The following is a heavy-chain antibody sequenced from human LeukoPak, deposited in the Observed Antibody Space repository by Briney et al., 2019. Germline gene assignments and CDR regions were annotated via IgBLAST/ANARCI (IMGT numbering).Heavy chain of an antibody. CDR2: INHSGST. Sequence: SETLSLTCAVYGGSFSGYYWSWIRQPPGKGLEWIGEINHSGSTNYNPSLKSRVTISVDTSKNQFSLKLSSVTAADTAVYYCARLVSVTTVATYYYYMDVWGKGTTVTISS. CDR1: GGSFSGYY. V-gene: IGHV4-34*01. CDR3: ARLVSVTTVATYYYYMDV. J-gene: IGHJ6*03. D-gene: IGHD4-17*01.